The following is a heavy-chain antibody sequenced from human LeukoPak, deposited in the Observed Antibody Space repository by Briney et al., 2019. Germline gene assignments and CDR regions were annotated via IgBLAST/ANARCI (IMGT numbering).Heavy chain of an antibody. D-gene: IGHD4-23*01. Sequence: GGSLRLSCAASGFTFSSYEMHWVRQAPGKGLEWVSYISSSDDTIYYADSVKGRFTISRGNAKNSLYLQMNSLRAEDTAVYYCARDYGGSSPFDYWGQGTLVTVSS. V-gene: IGHV3-48*03. CDR3: ARDYGGSSPFDY. J-gene: IGHJ4*02. CDR1: GFTFSSYE. CDR2: ISSSDDTI.